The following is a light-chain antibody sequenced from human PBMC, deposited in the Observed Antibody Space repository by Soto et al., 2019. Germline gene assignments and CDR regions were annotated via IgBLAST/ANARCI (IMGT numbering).Light chain of an antibody. CDR2: EVN. Sequence: QSALTQPPSASGSPGQSVAISCTGTTSDIGNYNFVSWYQQHPGKAPKLIIYEVNKRPSGVPDRFSGSKSGITASLTVSGLQPEDEADYYCSSYAGSNNLLFGGGTKLTVL. CDR1: TSDIGNYNF. V-gene: IGLV2-8*01. J-gene: IGLJ2*01. CDR3: SSYAGSNNLL.